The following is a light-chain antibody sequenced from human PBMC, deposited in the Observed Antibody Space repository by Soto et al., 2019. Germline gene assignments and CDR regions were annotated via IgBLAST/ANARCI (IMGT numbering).Light chain of an antibody. CDR2: DVS. CDR3: CSYAGSYTWV. V-gene: IGLV2-11*01. J-gene: IGLJ3*02. Sequence: QSVLNQPRSVSGSPGQSVTISCTGTSSDVGGYNYVSWYQHHPGKAPKLMIFDVSARPSGVPDRFSGSKSGNTASLTISGLQAEDEADYYCCSYAGSYTWVFGGGTKLTVL. CDR1: SSDVGGYNY.